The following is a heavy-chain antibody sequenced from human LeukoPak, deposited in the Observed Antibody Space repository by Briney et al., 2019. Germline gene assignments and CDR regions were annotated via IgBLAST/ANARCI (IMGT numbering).Heavy chain of an antibody. J-gene: IGHJ1*01. V-gene: IGHV3-7*03. CDR1: GFTFSSYW. CDR2: IKQDGSEK. Sequence: GGSLRLSRAASGFTFSSYWMSWVHQAPGKGLEWVANIKQDGSEKYYVDSVKGRFTISRDNAKNSLYLQMNSLRAEDTAVYYCAKDPLSVVHALGYFQHWGQGTLVTVSS. D-gene: IGHD3-22*01. CDR3: AKDPLSVVHALGYFQH.